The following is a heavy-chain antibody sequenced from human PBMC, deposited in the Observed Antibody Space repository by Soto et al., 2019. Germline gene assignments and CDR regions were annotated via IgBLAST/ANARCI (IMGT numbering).Heavy chain of an antibody. CDR1: GFTFSSYS. CDR2: ISSSSSTI. D-gene: IGHD3-22*01. CDR3: ASTPMGWYYDSSGYYYGIDY. Sequence: PGGSLRLSCAASGFTFSSYSMNWVRQAPGKGLEWVSYISSSSSTIYYADSVKGRFTISRDNAKNTLYLQMNSLRAEDTAVYYCASTPMGWYYDSSGYYYGIDYWGQGTLVTVSS. V-gene: IGHV3-48*01. J-gene: IGHJ4*02.